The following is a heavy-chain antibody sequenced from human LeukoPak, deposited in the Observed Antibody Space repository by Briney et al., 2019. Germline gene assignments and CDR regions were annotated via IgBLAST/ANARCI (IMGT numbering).Heavy chain of an antibody. CDR2: INPNSGGT. V-gene: IGHV1-2*02. CDR1: GYTFTGYY. CDR3: ARSSSSWYQYHYYGMDV. Sequence: ASVKVSCKASGYTFTGYYMHWVRQAPGQGLEWMGWINPNSGGTNYAQKFQGRVTMTRDTSISTAYMELSRLRSDDTAVYYCARSSSSWYQYHYYGMDVWGQGTTVTVSS. J-gene: IGHJ6*02. D-gene: IGHD6-13*01.